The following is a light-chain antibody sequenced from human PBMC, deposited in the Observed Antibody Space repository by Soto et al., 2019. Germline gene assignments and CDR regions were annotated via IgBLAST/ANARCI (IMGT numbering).Light chain of an antibody. CDR1: KSISSW. V-gene: IGKV1-5*03. CDR2: KAS. CDR3: QQFNNYPST. J-gene: IGKJ1*01. Sequence: DIQMTQSPSTLSASVGDRVTITCRASKSISSWLAWYQQKPGKAPKLLIYKASSLESGVPSRFSGSGSGTEFTLTISSLQPDDVATYYCQQFNNYPSTFGQGTRVEIK.